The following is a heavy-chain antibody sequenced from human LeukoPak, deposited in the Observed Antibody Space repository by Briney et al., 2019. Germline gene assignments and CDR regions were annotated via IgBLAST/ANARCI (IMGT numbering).Heavy chain of an antibody. J-gene: IGHJ4*02. Sequence: GGSLRLSCAASRFTFSSYSMNWVRQAPGKGLEWVSSISSSSSYIYYADSVKGRFTISRDNAKNSLYLQMNSLRAEDTAVYYCARAPEYYYDSSGYFNFDYWGQGTLVTVSS. CDR2: ISSSSSYI. V-gene: IGHV3-21*01. CDR1: RFTFSSYS. CDR3: ARAPEYYYDSSGYFNFDY. D-gene: IGHD3-22*01.